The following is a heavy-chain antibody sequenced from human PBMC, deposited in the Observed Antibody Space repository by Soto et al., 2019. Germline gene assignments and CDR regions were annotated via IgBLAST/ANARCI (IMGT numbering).Heavy chain of an antibody. CDR2: IIPMFGTA. CDR1: GGTFSRYA. J-gene: IGHJ4*02. D-gene: IGHD3-22*01. Sequence: SVKVSCKASGGTFSRYAISWVRQAPGQGLELMGGIIPMFGTANYAQKFQGRVTITAVESTSTAYMELSSLRSEDTAVYYCARQFDYESSGYYYPYWGQGTPVTVSS. V-gene: IGHV1-69*13. CDR3: ARQFDYESSGYYYPY.